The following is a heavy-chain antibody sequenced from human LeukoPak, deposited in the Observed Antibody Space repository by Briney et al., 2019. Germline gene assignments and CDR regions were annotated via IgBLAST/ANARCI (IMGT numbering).Heavy chain of an antibody. CDR1: GDSVSSNSAA. J-gene: IGHJ3*02. D-gene: IGHD2-2*01. V-gene: IGHV6-1*01. CDR3: ARDEDIVVVPVAYSSYSGAFDI. CDR2: TYYRSKWYT. Sequence: SQTLSRTCAISGDSVSSNSAAWNWIRQSPSRGLEWLGRTYYRSKWYTDYAVSVKSRITINPDTSKNQFSLQLNSVTPEDTAVYYCARDEDIVVVPVAYSSYSGAFDIWGQGTMVTVSS.